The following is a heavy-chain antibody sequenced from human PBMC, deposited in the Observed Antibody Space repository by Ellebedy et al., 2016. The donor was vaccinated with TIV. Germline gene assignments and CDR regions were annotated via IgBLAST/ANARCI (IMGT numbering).Heavy chain of an antibody. D-gene: IGHD4-17*01. Sequence: GESLKISCAASGFTFSSYAMHWVRQAPGKGLEWVAVISYDGSNKYYADSVKGRFTISRDNSKNTLYLQMNSLRAEDTAVYYCARDHGDYYWGGIYGMDVWGQGTTVTVSS. V-gene: IGHV3-30-3*01. CDR2: ISYDGSNK. CDR3: ARDHGDYYWGGIYGMDV. J-gene: IGHJ6*02. CDR1: GFTFSSYA.